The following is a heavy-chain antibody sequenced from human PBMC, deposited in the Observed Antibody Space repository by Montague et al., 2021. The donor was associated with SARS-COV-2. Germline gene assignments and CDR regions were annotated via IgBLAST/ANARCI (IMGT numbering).Heavy chain of an antibody. V-gene: IGHV3-7*01. CDR3: ARDTYYYGSGSYYYGMDV. D-gene: IGHD3-10*01. CDR2: IKQDGSEK. Sequence: SLRLSCAASGFTFSSYWMSWVRQAPGKGLEWVANIKQDGSEKYYVDSVKGQFTISRDNAKNSLYLQMNSLRAEDTAVYYCARDTYYYGSGSYYYGMDVWGQGTTVTVSS. CDR1: GFTFSSYW. J-gene: IGHJ6*02.